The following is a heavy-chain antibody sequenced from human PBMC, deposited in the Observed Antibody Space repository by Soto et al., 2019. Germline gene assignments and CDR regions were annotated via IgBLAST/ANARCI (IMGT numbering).Heavy chain of an antibody. V-gene: IGHV4-61*01. CDR2: IYYSGST. Sequence: QVQLQESGPGLVKPSETLSLTCTVSGGSVSSGSYYWSWIRQPPGKGLEWIGYIYYSGSTNYNPSLKSRVTISVDTSKNQFSLKLSSVTAADTAVYYCARGGDYYDSSGYPEDYWGQGTLVTVSS. J-gene: IGHJ4*02. CDR3: ARGGDYYDSSGYPEDY. D-gene: IGHD3-22*01. CDR1: GGSVSSGSYY.